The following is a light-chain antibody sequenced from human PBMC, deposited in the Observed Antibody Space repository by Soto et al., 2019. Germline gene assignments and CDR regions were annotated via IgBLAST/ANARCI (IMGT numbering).Light chain of an antibody. CDR3: QQYGSSRNT. V-gene: IGKV3-15*01. CDR2: GAS. CDR1: QSISDT. Sequence: EIVMTQSPATLSVSPGGRATLSCRASQSISDTLAWYQQKPGQAPRLLIHGASTRATGFPARFSGSGSGTDFTLTISSLQSEDFAVYYCQQYGSSRNTFGQGTRLEIK. J-gene: IGKJ5*01.